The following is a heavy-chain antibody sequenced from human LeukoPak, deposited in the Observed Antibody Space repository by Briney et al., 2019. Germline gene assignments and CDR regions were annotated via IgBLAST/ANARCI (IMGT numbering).Heavy chain of an antibody. CDR2: IRNKAKSFTT. CDR1: GSGFIFSDHW. J-gene: IGHJ4*02. CDR3: TSVSAGIIEY. D-gene: IGHD3-16*02. V-gene: IGHV3-72*01. Sequence: GGSLRLSCAASGSGFIFSDHWMDWVRQAPGKGLEWLGRIRNKAKSFTTDYAASVKHRFAISRDDSRNSVYLQMNSLKTEDTAVYYCTSVSAGIIEYWGQGTLVTVSS.